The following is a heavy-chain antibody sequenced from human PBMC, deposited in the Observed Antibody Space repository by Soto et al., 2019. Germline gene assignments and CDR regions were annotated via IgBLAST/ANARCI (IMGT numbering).Heavy chain of an antibody. CDR1: GGSISSYY. CDR2: IYYSGST. Sequence: PSETLSLTCTVSGGSISSYYWSWIRQPPGKGLEWIGYIYYSGSTNYNPSLKSRVTISVDTSKNQFSLKLSSVTAADTAVYYCARLGWDYYFDYWGQGTLVTVSS. V-gene: IGHV4-59*08. CDR3: ARLGWDYYFDY. D-gene: IGHD1-26*01. J-gene: IGHJ4*02.